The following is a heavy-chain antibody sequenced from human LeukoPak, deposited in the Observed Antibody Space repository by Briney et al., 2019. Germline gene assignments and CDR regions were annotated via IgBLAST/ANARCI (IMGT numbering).Heavy chain of an antibody. Sequence: SETLSLTCTVSGGSISSYYWSWIRQPPGKGLEWIGYIYYSGSTNYNPSLKSRVTISVDRSKNQFSLKLSSVTAADTAVYYCRQAVATSFDYWGQGTLVTVSS. D-gene: IGHD5-12*01. CDR3: RQAVATSFDY. CDR1: GGSISSYY. CDR2: IYYSGST. J-gene: IGHJ4*02. V-gene: IGHV4-59*12.